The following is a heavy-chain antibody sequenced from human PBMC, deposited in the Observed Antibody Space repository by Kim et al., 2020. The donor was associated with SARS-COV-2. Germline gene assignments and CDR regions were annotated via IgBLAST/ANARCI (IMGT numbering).Heavy chain of an antibody. J-gene: IGHJ4*02. Sequence: SETLSLTCTVSGGSISSYYWSWIRQPPGKGLEWIGYIYYSGSTNYNPSLKSRVTISVDTSKNQFSLKLSSVTAADTAVYYCARDGRISSSWFFDYWGQGTLVTVSS. CDR3: ARDGRISSSWFFDY. CDR2: IYYSGST. V-gene: IGHV4-59*13. D-gene: IGHD6-13*01. CDR1: GGSISSYY.